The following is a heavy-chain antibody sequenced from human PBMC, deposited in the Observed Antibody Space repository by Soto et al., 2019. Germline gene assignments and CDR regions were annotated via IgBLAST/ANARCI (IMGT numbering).Heavy chain of an antibody. Sequence: QVQLVESGGGVVQPGRSLRLSCAASGFTFSNYAMHWVRQAPGKGLEWVAAILSEENNKYSADSVKGRFTISRDNSKNTLYLQMTSLRPEDTAVYYCAIIATSGGGDAFDIWGQGTMVTVSS. J-gene: IGHJ3*02. D-gene: IGHD6-13*01. CDR1: GFTFSNYA. CDR3: AIIATSGGGDAFDI. V-gene: IGHV3-30-3*01. CDR2: ILSEENNK.